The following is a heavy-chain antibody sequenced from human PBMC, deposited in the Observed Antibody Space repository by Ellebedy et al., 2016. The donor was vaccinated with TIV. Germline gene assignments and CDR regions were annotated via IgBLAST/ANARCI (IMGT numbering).Heavy chain of an antibody. CDR2: ISYSGDLM. D-gene: IGHD6-13*01. Sequence: PGESLKISCAASGFTFSGYYMSWFRQAPGKGPVWVSYISYSGDLMYYADSVKGRFTTSRDNAGNSLYLQMNSLRAEDTAVYYCARLGVIAAAGASDYWGQGTLVIVSS. CDR1: GFTFSGYY. J-gene: IGHJ4*02. CDR3: ARLGVIAAAGASDY. V-gene: IGHV3-11*01.